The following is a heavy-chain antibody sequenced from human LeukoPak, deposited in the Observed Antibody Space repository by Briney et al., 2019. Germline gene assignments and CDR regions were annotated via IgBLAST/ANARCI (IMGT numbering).Heavy chain of an antibody. V-gene: IGHV3-48*03. CDR1: GFTFSNYE. J-gene: IGHJ4*02. CDR2: ISSSGSTI. D-gene: IGHD1-26*01. CDR3: AKDLGWELPAEAY. Sequence: PGGSLRLSCEASGFTFSNYEINWVRQAPGKGLERVSYISSSGSTIYYADSVKGRFTISRDNSNNTLYLQMNSLRVEDTAMYFCAKDLGWELPAEAYWGQGILVTVSS.